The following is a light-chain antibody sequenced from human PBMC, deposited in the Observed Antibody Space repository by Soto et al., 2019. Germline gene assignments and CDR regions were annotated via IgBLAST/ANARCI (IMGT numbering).Light chain of an antibody. J-gene: IGLJ1*01. V-gene: IGLV2-14*01. CDR2: DVS. Sequence: QSALTQPASVSGSPGQWITISCTGTSSDVGGYNYVSWYQQHPGKAPKLMIYDVSNRPSGVSNRFSGSKSGNTASLTISGLQAEDEADYYCSSYTSSSTLLYVFGTGTKVTVL. CDR3: SSYTSSSTLLYV. CDR1: SSDVGGYNY.